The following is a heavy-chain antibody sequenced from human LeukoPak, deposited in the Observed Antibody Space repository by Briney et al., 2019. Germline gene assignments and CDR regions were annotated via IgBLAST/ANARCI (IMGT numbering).Heavy chain of an antibody. CDR1: GFSLSGYW. D-gene: IGHD5-12*01. CDR3: ARSGYSFDY. V-gene: IGHV3-7*01. J-gene: IGHJ4*02. Sequence: PGGSLRLSCAASGFSLSGYWMTWVRQAPGKGLEWVARLHADGSEMYYVDSVKGRFTISRDNAKNSLYLQVNSLRVEDTAVYYCARSGYSFDYLGQGTLVTVSS. CDR2: LHADGSEM.